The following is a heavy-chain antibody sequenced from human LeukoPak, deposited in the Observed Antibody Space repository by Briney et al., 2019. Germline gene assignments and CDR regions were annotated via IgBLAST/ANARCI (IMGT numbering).Heavy chain of an antibody. D-gene: IGHD2-2*01. V-gene: IGHV3-21*04. CDR3: AKDVAYCSRTSCYVNFDY. CDR1: GFSFSSYS. CDR2: ISSSSSYI. Sequence: PGGSLRLSCAGSGFSFSSYSMNWVRQAPGKGLEWVSSISSSSSYIYYADSVKGRFTISRDNAKNSLYLQMNSLRAEDTAVYYCAKDVAYCSRTSCYVNFDYWGQGTLVTVSS. J-gene: IGHJ4*02.